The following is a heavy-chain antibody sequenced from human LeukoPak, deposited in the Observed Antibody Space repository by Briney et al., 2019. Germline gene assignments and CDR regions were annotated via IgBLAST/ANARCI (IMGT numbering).Heavy chain of an antibody. CDR3: ASAHGGSGYDRPFDY. V-gene: IGHV3-48*04. D-gene: IGHD5-12*01. J-gene: IGHJ4*02. CDR2: IDSSASTT. Sequence: GGSLRLSCAAFGFTFKIYTMNWVRQVPGKGLEWVSYIDSSASTTYYAGSVQGRFTVSRDNAKNSLYLQMTSLRVEDTAFYYCASAHGGSGYDRPFDYWGQGTLVTVSS. CDR1: GFTFKIYT.